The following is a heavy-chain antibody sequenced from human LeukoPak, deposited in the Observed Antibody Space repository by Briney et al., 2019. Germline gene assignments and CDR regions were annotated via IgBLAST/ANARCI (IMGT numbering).Heavy chain of an antibody. V-gene: IGHV3-21*01. D-gene: IGHD3-10*01. CDR1: GFIFSSYS. CDR3: TKEGLPSGSSWSAWFDP. CDR2: ISSSSTYI. Sequence: GGSLRLSCAASGFIFSSYSMNWVRQAPGKGLEWVSSISSSSTYIYYADSVKGRFTISRDNSKNTLYLQMNSLRAEDTAVYYCTKEGLPSGSSWSAWFDPWGQGTLVTVSS. J-gene: IGHJ5*02.